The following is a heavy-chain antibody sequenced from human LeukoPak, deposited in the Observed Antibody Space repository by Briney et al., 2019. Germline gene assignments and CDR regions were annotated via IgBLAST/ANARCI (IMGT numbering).Heavy chain of an antibody. CDR3: AKDRPNYHESNGHYYRPNGDY. V-gene: IGHV3-23*01. Sequence: GGSLRLSCAASGFTFSTYAMSWVRQAPGKGLEWVSSISSSGDRTFYADSVRDRFTISRDNSENTLYLQMSRLRAEDTAVYYCAKDRPNYHESNGHYYRPNGDYWGQGTLVTVSS. J-gene: IGHJ4*02. D-gene: IGHD3-22*01. CDR2: ISSSGDRT. CDR1: GFTFSTYA.